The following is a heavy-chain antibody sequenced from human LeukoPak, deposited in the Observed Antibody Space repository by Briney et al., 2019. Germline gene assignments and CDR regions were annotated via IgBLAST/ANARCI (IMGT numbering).Heavy chain of an antibody. CDR3: AKDNTIFGVVSHAFDI. J-gene: IGHJ3*02. CDR2: ISGSGGST. D-gene: IGHD3-3*01. CDR1: GFTFSSYA. V-gene: IGHV3-23*01. Sequence: GGSLRLSCAASGFTFSSYAMSWVRQAPGKGPEWVSAISGSGGSTYYADSVKGRFTISRDNSKNTLYLQMNSLRAEDTAVYYCAKDNTIFGVVSHAFDIWGQGTMVTVSS.